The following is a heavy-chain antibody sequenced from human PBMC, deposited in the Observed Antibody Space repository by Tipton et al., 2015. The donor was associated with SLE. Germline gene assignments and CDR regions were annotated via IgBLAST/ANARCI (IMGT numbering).Heavy chain of an antibody. V-gene: IGHV4-61*09. D-gene: IGHD3-16*01. CDR3: ATQGYYDSSFDY. Sequence: TLSLTCSVSGASISRGSYYWTWVRQPAGKGLEWIGHVYTGGATTYNPSLESRVTISLDTSKNQFSLKLSSVTAADTAVYYCATQGYYDSSFDYWGQGTLVTVSS. J-gene: IGHJ4*02. CDR1: GASISRGSYY. CDR2: VYTGGAT.